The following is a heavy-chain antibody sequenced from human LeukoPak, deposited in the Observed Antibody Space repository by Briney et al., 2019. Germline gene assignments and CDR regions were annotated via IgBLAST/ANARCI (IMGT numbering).Heavy chain of an antibody. D-gene: IGHD2-15*01. CDR2: ISDDGSNE. CDR1: GFTFSSFA. CDR3: ANLIRYGGKGF. Sequence: GGPLRLSCAASGFTFSSFAMQWVRQAPGKGLEWVALISDDGSNEYYADSVRGRFAISRDNSKNTLHLQMNSLRPEDTALYYCANLIRYGGKGFWGQGTQVTVSS. V-gene: IGHV3-30*18. J-gene: IGHJ4*02.